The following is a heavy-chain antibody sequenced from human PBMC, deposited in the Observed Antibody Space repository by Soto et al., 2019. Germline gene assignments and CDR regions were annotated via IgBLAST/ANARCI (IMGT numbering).Heavy chain of an antibody. V-gene: IGHV3-30*10. CDR2: ISYDGYNK. CDR3: ARDRGRIAVAGNWFDT. Sequence: GGSLRLCCAASGFTFRSYAMHWVRQAPGKGLEWVGVISYDGYNKYYRDSVKGRFTFSRDYSKNTLYLQMNSLRVEDTAVYYCARDRGRIAVAGNWFDTWGQGTLVTVSS. D-gene: IGHD6-19*01. J-gene: IGHJ5*02. CDR1: GFTFRSYA.